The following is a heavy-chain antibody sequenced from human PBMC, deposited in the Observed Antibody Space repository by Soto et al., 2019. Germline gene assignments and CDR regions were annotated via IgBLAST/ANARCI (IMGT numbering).Heavy chain of an antibody. J-gene: IGHJ3*02. Sequence: QLHLVQSGAVVKKPGASVTVSCSASGYPVTAYYMHWVRQAPGRGLEWMGGINPATGAAKYTQTFQGRVTMPRETSTSTVFMELSGLPSEDTAVFYCARGGGVGVAGSAAFDMWGQGTLVTVSS. V-gene: IGHV1-2*02. D-gene: IGHD3-3*01. CDR2: INPATGAA. CDR3: ARGGGVGVAGSAAFDM. CDR1: GYPVTAYY.